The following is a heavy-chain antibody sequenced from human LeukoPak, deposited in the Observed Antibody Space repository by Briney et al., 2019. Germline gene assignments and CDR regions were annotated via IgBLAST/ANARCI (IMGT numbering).Heavy chain of an antibody. CDR1: GFTFSSYA. CDR3: AAPYYYDSSGYYYYFDY. D-gene: IGHD3-22*01. J-gene: IGHJ4*02. V-gene: IGHV3-23*01. Sequence: GGSLRLSRAASGFTFSSYAMSWVRQAPGKGLEWVSAISGSGGSTYYADSVKGRFTISRDNSKNTLYLQMNSLRAEDTAVYCCAAPYYYDSSGYYYYFDYWGQGTLVTVSS. CDR2: ISGSGGST.